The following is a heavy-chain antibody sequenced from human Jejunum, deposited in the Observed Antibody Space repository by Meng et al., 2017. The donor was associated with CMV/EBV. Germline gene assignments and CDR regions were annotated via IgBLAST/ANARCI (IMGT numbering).Heavy chain of an antibody. V-gene: IGHV3-33*06. J-gene: IGHJ4*02. CDR2: IYYDESKK. Sequence: ASGFSCNERGMNWVRQAPGKGLEWVALIYYDESKKYYADSVKGRFTIARDNSKNTLYLQLNSVRADDTAVYYCVKMAFGELAHFDYWGQGTLVTVSS. CDR3: VKMAFGELAHFDY. CDR1: GFSCNERG. D-gene: IGHD3-10*01.